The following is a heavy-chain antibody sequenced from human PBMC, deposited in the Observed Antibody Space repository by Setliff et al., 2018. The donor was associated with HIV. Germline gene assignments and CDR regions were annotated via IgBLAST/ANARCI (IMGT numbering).Heavy chain of an antibody. D-gene: IGHD3-22*01. Sequence: ASVKVSCKASGGTFSNYAMHWVRQAPGQRLEWMGWINAGNGNTKYSQKFQGRVTITRDTSASTAYMELSSLRSEDTAVYYCARDFRGYYYFDYWGQGTLVTVSS. V-gene: IGHV1-3*01. CDR3: ARDFRGYYYFDY. CDR1: GGTFSNYA. J-gene: IGHJ4*02. CDR2: INAGNGNT.